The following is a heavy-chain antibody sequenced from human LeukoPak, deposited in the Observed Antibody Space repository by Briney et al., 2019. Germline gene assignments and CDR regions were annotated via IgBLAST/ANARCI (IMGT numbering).Heavy chain of an antibody. V-gene: IGHV4-59*08. D-gene: IGHD3-16*01. CDR1: GGSISSYY. CDR3: VTTLRRYYYMDV. CDR2: IYYSGST. J-gene: IGHJ6*03. Sequence: SETLSLTCTVYGGSISSYYWSWIRQPPGKGLEWIGYIYYSGSTNYNPSLKSRVTISVDTSKNQFSLKLSSVTAADTAVYYCVTTLRRYYYMDVWGKGTTVTVSS.